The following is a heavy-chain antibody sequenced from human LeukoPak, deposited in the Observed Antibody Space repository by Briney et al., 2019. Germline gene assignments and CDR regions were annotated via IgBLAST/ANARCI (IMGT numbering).Heavy chain of an antibody. Sequence: PSETLSLTCAVSGGSISSGGYSWSWIRQPPGKGLEWIGYIYHSGSTYYNPSLKSRVTISVDRSKNQFSLKLSSVTAADTAVYYCARGGGYSYGYWFDPWGQGTLVTVSS. CDR2: IYHSGST. V-gene: IGHV4-30-2*01. D-gene: IGHD5-18*01. CDR3: ARGGGYSYGYWFDP. CDR1: GGSISSGGYS. J-gene: IGHJ5*02.